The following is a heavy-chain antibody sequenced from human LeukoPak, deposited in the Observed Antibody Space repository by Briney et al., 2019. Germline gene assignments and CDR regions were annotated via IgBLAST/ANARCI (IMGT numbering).Heavy chain of an antibody. CDR2: MNPNSGNT. D-gene: IGHD6-13*01. V-gene: IGHV1-8*01. Sequence: ASVKVSCKASGYTFTSYDINWVRQATGQGLEWMGWMNPNSGNTGYAQKFQGRVTMTRNTSIGTAYMELSSLRSEDTAVYYCARGRGIAASDYFDYWGQGTLVTVSS. CDR1: GYTFTSYD. J-gene: IGHJ4*02. CDR3: ARGRGIAASDYFDY.